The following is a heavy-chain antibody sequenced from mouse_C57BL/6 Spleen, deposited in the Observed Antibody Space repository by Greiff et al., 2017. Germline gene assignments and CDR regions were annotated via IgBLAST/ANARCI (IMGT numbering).Heavy chain of an antibody. D-gene: IGHD1-1*02. V-gene: IGHV5-6*01. CDR3: ARQGSPYWYFDV. CDR1: GFTFSSYG. J-gene: IGHJ1*03. CDR2: ISSGGSYT. Sequence: EVKLMESGGDLVKPGGSLKLSCAASGFTFSSYGMSWVRQTPDKRLEWVATISSGGSYTYYPDSVKGRFTISRDNAKNTLYLQMSSLKSEDTAMYYCARQGSPYWYFDVWGTGTTVTVSS.